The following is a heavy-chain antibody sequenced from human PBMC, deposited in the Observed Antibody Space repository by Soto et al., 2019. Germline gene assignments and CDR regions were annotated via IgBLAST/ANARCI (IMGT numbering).Heavy chain of an antibody. D-gene: IGHD6-13*01. J-gene: IGHJ3*02. V-gene: IGHV3-23*01. CDR1: GFTFINYA. CDR2: LGGGDGST. Sequence: EVHLLESGGGLVQPGGSLRLSCAASGFTFINYAMSWVHQAPVKGLEWVSTLGGGDGSTYYADSVTGRFTISRDNSNSALYLQMNSLRGGDTAIYYCAKGILVKPPGTRTFDIWGQGTMVIVSS. CDR3: AKGILVKPPGTRTFDI.